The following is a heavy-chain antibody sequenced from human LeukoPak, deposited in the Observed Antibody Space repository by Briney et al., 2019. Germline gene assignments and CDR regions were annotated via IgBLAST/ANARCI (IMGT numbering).Heavy chain of an antibody. CDR1: GGSISSYY. Sequence: SETLSLTCTVSGGSISSYYWSWIRQPPGKGLEWIGYICYSGSTNYNPSLKSRVTISVDTYKNQFSLKLSSVTAADTAVYYCARDAGYGYSFFDYWGQGTLVTVSS. CDR2: ICYSGST. V-gene: IGHV4-59*01. J-gene: IGHJ4*02. D-gene: IGHD2-21*01. CDR3: ARDAGYGYSFFDY.